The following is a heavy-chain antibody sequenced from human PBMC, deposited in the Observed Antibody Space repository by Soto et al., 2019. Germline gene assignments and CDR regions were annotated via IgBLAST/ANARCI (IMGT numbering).Heavy chain of an antibody. CDR3: AKRIPRNPTQLYNWFDP. V-gene: IGHV1-69*13. D-gene: IGHD2-15*01. J-gene: IGHJ5*02. Sequence: SVKVSCKASGGTFSSYAISWVRQAPGQGLEWMGGIIPIFGTANYAQKFQGRVTITADESTSTAYMELSSLRSEDTAVYYCAKRIPRNPTQLYNWFDPCGQGNLVTVSS. CDR1: GGTFSSYA. CDR2: IIPIFGTA.